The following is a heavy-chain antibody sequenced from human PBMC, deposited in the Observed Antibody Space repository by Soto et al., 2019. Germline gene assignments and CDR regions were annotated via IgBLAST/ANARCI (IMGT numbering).Heavy chain of an antibody. D-gene: IGHD3-10*01. V-gene: IGHV1-69*12. J-gene: IGHJ6*02. Sequence: QVQLVQSGAEVKKPGSSVKVSCKAPGGTFSSYAISWVRQAPGQGLEWMGGIIPICGTANYAQKVQGRVTITADESTSKAYMELRSMRSEDTAVYYCARVPMVRGTQEYYYYSGMDVWGQGTTVTVSS. CDR2: IIPICGTA. CDR1: GGTFSSYA. CDR3: ARVPMVRGTQEYYYYSGMDV.